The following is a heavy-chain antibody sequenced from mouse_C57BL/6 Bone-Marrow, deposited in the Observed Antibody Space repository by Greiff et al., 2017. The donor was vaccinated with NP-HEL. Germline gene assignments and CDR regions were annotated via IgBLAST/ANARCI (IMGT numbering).Heavy chain of an antibody. Sequence: VQLQQPGAELVRPGSSVKLSCKASGYTFTSYWMDWVKQRPGQGLEWIGNIYPSDSETHYNQKFKDKATLTVAKSSSTAYMQLSSLTSKDSASYYCAREEVFITTASRGGYFDYGGQGTTLTVSS. D-gene: IGHD1-1*01. CDR2: IYPSDSET. CDR1: GYTFTSYW. CDR3: AREEVFITTASRGGYFDY. J-gene: IGHJ2*01. V-gene: IGHV1-61*01.